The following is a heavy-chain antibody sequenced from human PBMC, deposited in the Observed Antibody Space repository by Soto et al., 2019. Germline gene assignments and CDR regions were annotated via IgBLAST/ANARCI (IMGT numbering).Heavy chain of an antibody. J-gene: IGHJ4*02. V-gene: IGHV1-18*01. CDR2: ITVNSGNT. D-gene: IGHD6-19*01. CDR1: GYTFISYG. CDR3: GRGLGGGWYYFDY. Sequence: ASVKVSCKASGYTFISYGIGWVRQAPGQGLEWMGWITVNSGNTNYPQKFQGRVTMTTGTSTSTAYMELRSLTSDDTAVYYCGRGLGGGWYYFDYWGPGTLVTVSS.